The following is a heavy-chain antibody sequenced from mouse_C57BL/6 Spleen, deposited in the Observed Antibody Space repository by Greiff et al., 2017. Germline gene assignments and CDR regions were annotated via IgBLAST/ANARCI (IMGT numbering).Heavy chain of an antibody. D-gene: IGHD1-1*01. V-gene: IGHV1-82*01. CDR3: ARDLGGSSLSYFDY. J-gene: IGHJ2*01. CDR1: GYAFRSSW. Sequence: QVQLQQSGPELVKPGASLKLSCKASGYAFRSSWMNWVKQTPGQGLEWIGRIYPGDGATNYNGTFTGNATLTADKSSSTAYMQLSSLTSEDSAVYFCARDLGGSSLSYFDYWGQGTTLTVSS. CDR2: IYPGDGAT.